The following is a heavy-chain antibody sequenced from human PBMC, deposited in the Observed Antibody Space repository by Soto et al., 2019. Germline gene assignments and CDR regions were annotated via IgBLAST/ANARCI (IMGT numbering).Heavy chain of an antibody. V-gene: IGHV3-30*02. Sequence: GGSLRLSCAASGFTFSTYGMHWVRQAPGKGLEWVAVMWHEGSNKYYTDSVKGRFTISRDNSKNTLYLQMNSLRAEDTAVYYCAGGVDTAMDPYYYYGMDVWGQGTTVTVSS. J-gene: IGHJ6*02. CDR1: GFTFSTYG. D-gene: IGHD5-18*01. CDR3: AGGVDTAMDPYYYYGMDV. CDR2: MWHEGSNK.